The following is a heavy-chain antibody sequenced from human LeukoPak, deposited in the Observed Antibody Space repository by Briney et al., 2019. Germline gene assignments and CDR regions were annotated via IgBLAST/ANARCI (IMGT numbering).Heavy chain of an antibody. Sequence: SETLSLTCAVYGGSFSGYYWSWIRQPPGKGLEWIGEINHSGSTNYNPSLKSRVTISVDTSKNQFSLKLSSVTAADTAVYYCARQKRFRYYFDYWGQGTLVTVSS. CDR3: ARQKRFRYYFDY. CDR2: INHSGST. V-gene: IGHV4-34*01. CDR1: GGSFSGYY. J-gene: IGHJ4*02.